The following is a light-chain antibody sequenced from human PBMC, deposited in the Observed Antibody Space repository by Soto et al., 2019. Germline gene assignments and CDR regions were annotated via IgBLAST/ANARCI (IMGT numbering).Light chain of an antibody. CDR3: SSYTTSSTDV. CDR2: EVS. CDR1: SSDVGNYNY. Sequence: QSVLTQPASVSGSPGQSITISCTGTSSDVGNYNYVSWYQQHPGKAPKLMISEVSNRPSGVSDRFSGSKSGNTASLTISGLQAEDEADYYCSSYTTSSTDVFGTGTKVTVL. J-gene: IGLJ1*01. V-gene: IGLV2-14*01.